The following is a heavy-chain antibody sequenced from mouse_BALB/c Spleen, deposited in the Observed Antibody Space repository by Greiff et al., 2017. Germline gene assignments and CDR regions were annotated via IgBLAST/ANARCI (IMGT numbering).Heavy chain of an antibody. CDR1: GYTFSSYW. D-gene: IGHD2-1*01. Sequence: QVQLKESGAELMKPGASVKISCKATGYTFSSYWIEWVKQRPGHGLEWIGEILPGSGSTNYNEKFKGKATFTADTSSNTAYMQLSSLTSEDSAVYYCASLYYGHYGGYWGQGTTLTVSS. V-gene: IGHV1-9*01. J-gene: IGHJ2*01. CDR3: ASLYYGHYGGY. CDR2: ILPGSGST.